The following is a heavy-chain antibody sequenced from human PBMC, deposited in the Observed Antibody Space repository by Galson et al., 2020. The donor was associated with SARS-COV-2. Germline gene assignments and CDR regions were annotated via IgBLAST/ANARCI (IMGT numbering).Heavy chain of an antibody. Sequence: ETSETLSLTCTVSGGSISSYYWSWIRQHPGKGLEWIGYIYYSGRTNYNPSLKSRVTISIDTSKNQFSLRLSSVTAADTAVYYCAGFRFYFRNYYGLDVWGQGTTVTVSS. D-gene: IGHD1-26*01. CDR3: AGFRFYFRNYYGLDV. J-gene: IGHJ6*02. CDR2: IYYSGRT. V-gene: IGHV4-59*01. CDR1: GGSISSYY.